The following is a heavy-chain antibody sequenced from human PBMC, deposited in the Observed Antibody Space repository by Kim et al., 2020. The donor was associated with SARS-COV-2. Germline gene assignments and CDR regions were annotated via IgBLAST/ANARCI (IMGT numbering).Heavy chain of an antibody. CDR3: GAYGSGTYTY. CDR2: T. D-gene: IGHD3-10*01. Sequence: TNYNPSLKSRVTISVETSKSQFSLKLSSVTAADTAVYYCGAYGSGTYTYWGQGTLVTVSS. J-gene: IGHJ4*02. V-gene: IGHV4-4*09.